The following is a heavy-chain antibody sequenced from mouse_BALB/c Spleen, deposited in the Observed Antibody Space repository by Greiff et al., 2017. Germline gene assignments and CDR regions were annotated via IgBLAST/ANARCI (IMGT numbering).Heavy chain of an antibody. CDR2: ISSGSSTI. CDR1: GFTFSSFG. CDR3: AGNYAYYAMDY. D-gene: IGHD2-1*01. J-gene: IGHJ4*01. Sequence: DVKLVESGGGLVQPGGSRKLSCAASGFTFSSFGMHWVRQAPEKGLEWVAYISSGSSTIYYADTVKGRFTISRDNPKNTLFLQMTSLRSEDTAMYYCAGNYAYYAMDYWGQGTSVTVSS. V-gene: IGHV5-17*02.